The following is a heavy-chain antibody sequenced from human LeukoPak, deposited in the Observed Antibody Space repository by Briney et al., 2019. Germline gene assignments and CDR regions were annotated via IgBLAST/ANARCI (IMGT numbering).Heavy chain of an antibody. CDR1: GGSINSYY. D-gene: IGHD3-10*01. Sequence: PSETLSLTCTVSGGSINSYYWSWIRQPPGKGLEWIGYIYYSGSTNYNPSLKSRVTISADTSKNQFSLKLSSVTAADTAVYYCARGRGTYYYGSGSYYLVHYFDYWGQGTLVTVSS. CDR3: ARGRGTYYYGSGSYYLVHYFDY. V-gene: IGHV4-59*12. CDR2: IYYSGST. J-gene: IGHJ4*02.